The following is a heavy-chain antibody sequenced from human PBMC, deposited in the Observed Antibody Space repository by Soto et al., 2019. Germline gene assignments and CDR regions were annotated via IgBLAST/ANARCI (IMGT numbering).Heavy chain of an antibody. D-gene: IGHD2-21*01. CDR2: MNPYSGNT. J-gene: IGHJ4*02. V-gene: IGHV1-8*01. CDR3: VRAPLDYYSADYFDN. CDR1: GYTFTNNG. Sequence: ASVKVSCKASGYTFTNNGINWVRQAAGQGLEWMGWMNPYSGNTGYARNFHGRVTMTRDNSITAAYMELSSLRSEDTAVYYCVRAPLDYYSADYFDNWGQGTLVTVSS.